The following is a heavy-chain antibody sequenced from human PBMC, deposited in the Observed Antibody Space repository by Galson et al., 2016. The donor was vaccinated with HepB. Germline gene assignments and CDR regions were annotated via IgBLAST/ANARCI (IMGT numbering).Heavy chain of an antibody. D-gene: IGHD2-2*01. CDR2: ISYDGSSK. Sequence: SLRLSCAASGFRFSSYAMHWVRQAPGKGLEWVALISYDGSSKLYADSVKGRFTISRDKSLNTVSLLRSSLRAEDTAVYYCARIRVPGYCSGNSCSSFDYWGQGILVTVSA. CDR1: GFRFSSYA. CDR3: ARIRVPGYCSGNSCSSFDY. J-gene: IGHJ4*02. V-gene: IGHV3-30-3*01.